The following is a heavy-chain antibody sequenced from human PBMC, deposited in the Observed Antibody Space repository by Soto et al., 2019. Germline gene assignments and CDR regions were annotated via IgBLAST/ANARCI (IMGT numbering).Heavy chain of an antibody. J-gene: IGHJ6*03. V-gene: IGHV3-9*01. CDR3: AKVGQATYYYYYYMDV. Sequence: EVQLVESGGGLVQPGRSLRLSCAASGFTFDDYAMHWVRQAPGKGLEWVSGISWNSGSIGYADSVKGRFTISRDNAKNSLYLQMNSLRAEDTALYYCAKVGQATYYYYYYMDVWGKGTTVTVSS. CDR2: ISWNSGSI. D-gene: IGHD3-16*01. CDR1: GFTFDDYA.